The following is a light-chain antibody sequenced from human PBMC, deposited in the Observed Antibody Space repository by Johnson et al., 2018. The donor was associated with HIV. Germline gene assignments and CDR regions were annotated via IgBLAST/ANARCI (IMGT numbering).Light chain of an antibody. Sequence: SVLTQPPSVSAAPGQKVTISCSGSSCDIGNNYVSCHQQFPGTAPKLLIYDNNKRSSGIPDRISGSKSGTSATLGITGLHTGDEADYDCGTWDTRLSAGHVFGTGTKVTVL. CDR3: GTWDTRLSAGHV. CDR2: DNN. J-gene: IGLJ1*01. CDR1: SCDIGNNY. V-gene: IGLV1-51*01.